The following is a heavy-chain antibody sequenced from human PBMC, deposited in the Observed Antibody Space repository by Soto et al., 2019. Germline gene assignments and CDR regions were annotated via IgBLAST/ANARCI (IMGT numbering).Heavy chain of an antibody. CDR2: IYYSGST. J-gene: IGHJ6*02. CDR3: ARDRNRVAATGDYYVMDV. D-gene: IGHD2-15*01. Sequence: SETLSLTCTVSGGSISSGGYYWSWIRQHPGKGLEWIGYIYYSGSTYYNPSLRSRVTISVDTSKNQFSLKLSSVTAADTAVYYCARDRNRVAATGDYYVMDVWGQGTTVTVSS. CDR1: GGSISSGGYY. V-gene: IGHV4-31*03.